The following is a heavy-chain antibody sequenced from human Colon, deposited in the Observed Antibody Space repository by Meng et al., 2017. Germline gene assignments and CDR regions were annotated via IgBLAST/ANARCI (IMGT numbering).Heavy chain of an antibody. J-gene: IGHJ5*02. CDR1: GGSISSGDYY. CDR2: IYYSGST. Sequence: QVQREALGPGLVHTSQPLSLTCTFSGGSISSGDYYWSWIRQPPGKGLEWIGYIYYSGSTYSNASLKSRVTISIDRSKNQFSLKLSSVTAADTAVYYCARDRKHYGERGWFDPWGQGTLVTVSS. CDR3: ARDRKHYGERGWFDP. V-gene: IGHV4-30-4*01. D-gene: IGHD4-17*01.